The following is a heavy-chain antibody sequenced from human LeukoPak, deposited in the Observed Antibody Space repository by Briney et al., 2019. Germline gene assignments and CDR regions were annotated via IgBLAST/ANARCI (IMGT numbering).Heavy chain of an antibody. CDR1: GGSISNHC. CDR2: IYYSGRT. Sequence: SETLSLTCTVSGGSISNHCWSWIRQPPGKGLEWIGNIYYSGRTNYNPSLRSRATISVDTSKKQFSLKLNSVTAADTAVYYCTRHSGAYDYWLGYWGQGTLVTVSS. V-gene: IGHV4-59*08. D-gene: IGHD5-12*01. J-gene: IGHJ4*02. CDR3: TRHSGAYDYWLGY.